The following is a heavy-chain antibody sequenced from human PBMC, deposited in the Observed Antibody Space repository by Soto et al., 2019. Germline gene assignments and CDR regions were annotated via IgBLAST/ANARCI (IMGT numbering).Heavy chain of an antibody. D-gene: IGHD3-16*01. CDR2: INHSGST. V-gene: IGHV4-34*01. Sequence: SETLSLTCAVYGGSFSGYYWSWIRQPPGKGLEWIGEINHSGSTNYNPSLKSRVTISVDTSKNQFSLKLSSVTAADTAVYYCARVGESQTSRYFDYWGQGTLVTVSS. J-gene: IGHJ4*02. CDR1: GGSFSGYY. CDR3: ARVGESQTSRYFDY.